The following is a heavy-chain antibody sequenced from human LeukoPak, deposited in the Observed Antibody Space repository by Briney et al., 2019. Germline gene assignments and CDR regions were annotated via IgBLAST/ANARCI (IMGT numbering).Heavy chain of an antibody. CDR1: GFTFRSYD. J-gene: IGHJ4*02. CDR3: ARENYVATAFDY. V-gene: IGHV3-33*08. D-gene: IGHD3-16*01. CDR2: IRFDGGNK. Sequence: GGSLRLSCAASGFTFRSYDMHWVRQAPGKGLEWVAIIRFDGGNKYYADSVKGRFTISRDNAKNTLYLQMNSLRAEDTAVYFCARENYVATAFDYWGQGTLVTVSS.